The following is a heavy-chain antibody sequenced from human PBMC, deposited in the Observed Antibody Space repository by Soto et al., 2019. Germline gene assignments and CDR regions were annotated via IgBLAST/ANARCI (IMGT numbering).Heavy chain of an antibody. V-gene: IGHV1-69*12. Sequence: QVQLVQSGAEVKKPGSSVKVSCKASGGTFSSYAISWVRQAPGQGLEWMGGIIPIFGTANYAQKFQGRVTITADESTSTAYMELSSLRSEDTAVYYCARSPVGYDILTGYYYYYGMDVWGQGTTVTVSS. J-gene: IGHJ6*02. CDR3: ARSPVGYDILTGYYYYYGMDV. CDR1: GGTFSSYA. D-gene: IGHD3-9*01. CDR2: IIPIFGTA.